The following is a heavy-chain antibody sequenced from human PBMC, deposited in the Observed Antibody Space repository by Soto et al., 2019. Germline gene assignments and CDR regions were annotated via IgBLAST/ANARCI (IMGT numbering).Heavy chain of an antibody. Sequence: PSETLSLTCAVYCGSFSSYYWSWIRQPPGKGLEWIGEINHSGSTNYNPSLKSRVTMSVDTSKNQFSLKLSSVTAADTAVYYCARSIDPWGQGTLVTVSS. CDR3: ARSIDP. J-gene: IGHJ5*02. CDR1: CGSFSSYY. V-gene: IGHV4-34*01. CDR2: INHSGST.